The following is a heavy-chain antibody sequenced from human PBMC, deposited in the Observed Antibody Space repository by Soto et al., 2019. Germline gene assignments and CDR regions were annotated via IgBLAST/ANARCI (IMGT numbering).Heavy chain of an antibody. J-gene: IGHJ5*02. V-gene: IGHV1-3*01. Sequence: QGQLVQSGAEVKKPGASVKVSCKTSGYTFTRHAIHWVRQAPGQSLVGRGWINADNGDTKYSQEFQDRVPIIRDTSASTAYMELNSLTSEDTAAYYCAKSGASSPGNWFGPWGQGTLVTVSS. CDR3: AKSGASSPGNWFGP. CDR1: GYTFTRHA. CDR2: INADNGDT. D-gene: IGHD6-13*01.